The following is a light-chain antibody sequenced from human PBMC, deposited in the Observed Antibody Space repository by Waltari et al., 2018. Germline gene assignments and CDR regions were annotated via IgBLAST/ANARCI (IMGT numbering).Light chain of an antibody. V-gene: IGKV3-20*01. Sequence: EIVLTHPPGTLSLSPGERATLSCRASQNISSTYLAWYQQKTGQAPRLLIYGTSSRATGIPNSFSGGGSGTDFTLTISRLEPEDFAVYYCQQYGSSPLYTFGQGTKLEIK. CDR1: QNISSTY. J-gene: IGKJ2*01. CDR3: QQYGSSPLYT. CDR2: GTS.